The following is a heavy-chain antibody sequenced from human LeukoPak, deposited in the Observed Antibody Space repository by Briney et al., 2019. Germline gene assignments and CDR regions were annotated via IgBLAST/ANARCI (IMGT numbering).Heavy chain of an antibody. D-gene: IGHD3-22*01. CDR2: IYHSGST. Sequence: SETLSLTCAVSGGSISSGGYSWSWIRQPPGKGLEWIGYIYHSGSTYYNPSLKSRVTISVDRSKNQFSLKLSSVTAADTAVYYCARGGSSGYYLTFVWFDPWGQGTLVTVSS. V-gene: IGHV4-30-2*01. CDR1: GGSISSGGYS. J-gene: IGHJ5*02. CDR3: ARGGSSGYYLTFVWFDP.